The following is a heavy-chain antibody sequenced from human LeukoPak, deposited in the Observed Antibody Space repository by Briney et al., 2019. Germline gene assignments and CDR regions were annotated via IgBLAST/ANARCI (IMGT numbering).Heavy chain of an antibody. D-gene: IGHD2/OR15-2a*01. Sequence: GGSLRLTCAASGFTFSRYAMSWVRQAPGKGLEWVSAVSGSGGSTYYADSVKGLFTISRDNSKNTLYLQMNSLRAEDTAVYYCAKFSSIAVFDYWGQGTLVTVSS. CDR2: VSGSGGST. J-gene: IGHJ4*02. CDR3: AKFSSIAVFDY. V-gene: IGHV3-23*01. CDR1: GFTFSRYA.